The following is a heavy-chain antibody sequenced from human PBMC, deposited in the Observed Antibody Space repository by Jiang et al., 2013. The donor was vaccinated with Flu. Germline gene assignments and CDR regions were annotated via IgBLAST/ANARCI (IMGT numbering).Heavy chain of an antibody. CDR1: SYG. D-gene: IGHD3-10*01. CDR2: ITAYSGNT. CDR3: ARDGAVTMGDY. V-gene: IGHV1-18*01. J-gene: IGHJ4*02. Sequence: SYGISWVRQAPGQGLEWMGWITAYSGNTNYAQKFQGRVTMTTDTSTSTAYMELRSLRSDDTAVYYCARDGAVTMGDYWGQGTLVTVSS.